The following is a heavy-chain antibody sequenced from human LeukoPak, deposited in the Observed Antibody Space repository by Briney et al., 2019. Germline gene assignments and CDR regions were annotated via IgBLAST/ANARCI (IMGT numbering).Heavy chain of an antibody. Sequence: ASVKVSCKASGYTFTSYYMHWVRQAPGQGLEWMGIINPSGGSTSYAQKFQGRVTMTRDTSTSTVYMEPSSLRSEDTVVYYCARDSVTYSSGWYGYFDYWGQGTLVTVSS. D-gene: IGHD6-19*01. CDR1: GYTFTSYY. CDR2: INPSGGST. CDR3: ARDSVTYSSGWYGYFDY. J-gene: IGHJ4*02. V-gene: IGHV1-46*01.